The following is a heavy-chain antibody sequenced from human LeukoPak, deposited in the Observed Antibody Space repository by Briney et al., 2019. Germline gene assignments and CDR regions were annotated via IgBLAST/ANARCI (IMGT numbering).Heavy chain of an antibody. CDR2: IWFDGSNR. D-gene: IGHD3-10*01. V-gene: IGHV3-33*06. CDR1: GFTFSKYG. Sequence: GRSLRLSCAASGFTFSKYGMHWVRQAPGKGLEWVAVIWFDGSNRNHADSVKGRFTISRDNSKNTLYLQMNSLRAEDTAVYYCAKPLIDLLPHEVLDPWGQGTLVTVSS. CDR3: AKPLIDLLPHEVLDP. J-gene: IGHJ5*02.